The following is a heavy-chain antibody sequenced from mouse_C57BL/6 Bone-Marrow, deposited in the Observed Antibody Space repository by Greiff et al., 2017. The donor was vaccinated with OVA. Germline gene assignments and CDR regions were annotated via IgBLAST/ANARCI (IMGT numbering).Heavy chain of an antibody. J-gene: IGHJ3*01. CDR3: ARGFRLFAY. CDR2: IDPSDSYT. D-gene: IGHD6-1*01. Sequence: VQLQQPGAELVRPGPSVKLSCKASGYTFTSYWMHWVKQRPGQGLEWIGVIDPSDSYTNYNQKFKGKATLTVDTSSSTAYMQLSSLTSEDSAVSYCARGFRLFAYWGPAPLFTVSA. CDR1: GYTFTSYW. V-gene: IGHV1-59*01.